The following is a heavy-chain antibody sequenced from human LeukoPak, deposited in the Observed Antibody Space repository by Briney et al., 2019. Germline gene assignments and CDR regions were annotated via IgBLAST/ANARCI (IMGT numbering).Heavy chain of an antibody. CDR1: GGSVSSGSFY. CDR2: IYYSGST. Sequence: PSETLSLTCTVSGGSVSSGSFYWSWIRQPPGKTLEWIGYIYYSGSTDYTPSLKSRVTISLDTSKNQFSLKLTSVTAADTAVYYCARMEAWMGISTAPRGFDYWGQGTLVTVSS. J-gene: IGHJ4*02. D-gene: IGHD2-2*01. CDR3: ARMEAWMGISTAPRGFDY. V-gene: IGHV4-61*01.